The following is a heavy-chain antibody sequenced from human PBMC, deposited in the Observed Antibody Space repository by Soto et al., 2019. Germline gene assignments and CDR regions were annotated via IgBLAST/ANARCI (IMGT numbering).Heavy chain of an antibody. Sequence: GGSLRLSCAASGFDVSNTDMSWVRQAPGKGLEWVSVIYSGGYTNYADSVKGRFIVSRDSPKNTLYLQMDSLRAEDTAVYYCAREAIIVIAAPESYFAYWGQGTLVPVSS. CDR1: GFDVSNTD. D-gene: IGHD3-22*01. CDR2: IYSGGYT. J-gene: IGHJ4*02. V-gene: IGHV3-66*01. CDR3: AREAIIVIAAPESYFAY.